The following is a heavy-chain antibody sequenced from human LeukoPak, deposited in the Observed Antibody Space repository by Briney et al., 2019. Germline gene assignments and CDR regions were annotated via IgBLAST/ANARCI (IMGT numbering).Heavy chain of an antibody. CDR3: ARPFYGSGSYCMDV. J-gene: IGHJ6*02. CDR1: GYTFTSYY. CDR2: IIPIFGTA. V-gene: IGHV1-69*13. Sequence: RASVKVSCTASGYTFTSYYMHWVRQAPGQGLEWMGGIIPIFGTANYAQKFQGRVTITADESTSTAYMELSSLRSEDTAVYYCARPFYGSGSYCMDVWGQGTTVTVSS. D-gene: IGHD3-10*01.